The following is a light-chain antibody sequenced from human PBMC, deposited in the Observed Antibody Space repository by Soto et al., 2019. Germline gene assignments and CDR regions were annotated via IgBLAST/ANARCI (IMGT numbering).Light chain of an antibody. CDR1: QSVSSSY. V-gene: IGKV3-20*01. Sequence: EIVLTQSPGTLSLSPGERATLSCRASQSVSSSYLAWYQQKPGQAPRLIIYGASTRATGIPDRFSGSGSGTYFTLTISPLEHEYFAVYYCQQYGSSRWTFGQGTKVEFK. CDR2: GAS. CDR3: QQYGSSRWT. J-gene: IGKJ1*01.